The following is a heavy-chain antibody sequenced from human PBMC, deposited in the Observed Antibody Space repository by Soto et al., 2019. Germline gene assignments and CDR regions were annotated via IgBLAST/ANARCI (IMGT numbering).Heavy chain of an antibody. J-gene: IGHJ6*02. Sequence: VASVKVSCKASGYTFTSYGISWVRQAPGQGLEWMGWISAYNGNTNYAQKLQGRVTMTTDTSTSTAYMELRSLRSDDTAVYYCARVGIAVAGSSNYYYGMDVWGRGTTVTVSS. CDR3: ARVGIAVAGSSNYYYGMDV. D-gene: IGHD6-19*01. V-gene: IGHV1-18*01. CDR1: GYTFTSYG. CDR2: ISAYNGNT.